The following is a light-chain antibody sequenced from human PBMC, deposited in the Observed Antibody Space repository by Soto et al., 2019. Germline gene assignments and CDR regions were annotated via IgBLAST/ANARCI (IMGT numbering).Light chain of an antibody. J-gene: IGLJ1*01. Sequence: QSVLTQPPSVSAAPGQKDTISCSVSSSNIGGNSVSWYQQLPGTAPKLLIYDDNKRPPGIPDRFSGSKSGTSATLGITGFQTGDEADYYCGSWDSSLSAYVFGTGTKVTVL. CDR2: DDN. CDR3: GSWDSSLSAYV. CDR1: SSNIGGNS. V-gene: IGLV1-51*01.